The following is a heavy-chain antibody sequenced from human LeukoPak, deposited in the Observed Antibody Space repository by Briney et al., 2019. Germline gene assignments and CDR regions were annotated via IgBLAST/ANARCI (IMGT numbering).Heavy chain of an antibody. CDR2: ISGYNGNA. V-gene: IGHV1-18*01. D-gene: IGHD3-10*01. Sequence: ASVKVSCKASGYTFTSYGISWVRQAPGQGLEWMGWISGYNGNANYAQKLQGRVTTTTDTSTSTAYMELRSLRSDDTAVYFCARLGLHGSGTYYFFDYWGQGTLVTVSS. CDR3: ARLGLHGSGTYYFFDY. CDR1: GYTFTSYG. J-gene: IGHJ4*02.